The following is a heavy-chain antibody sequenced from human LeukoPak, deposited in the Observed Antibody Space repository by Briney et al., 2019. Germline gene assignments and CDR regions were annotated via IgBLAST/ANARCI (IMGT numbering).Heavy chain of an antibody. D-gene: IGHD3-10*01. CDR1: GFTFSSYA. Sequence: PGGSLRLSCAASGFTFSSYAMHWVRQAPGKGLEWVAVISYDGSNKYYADSVKGRFSISRDNSKNTLYLQMNSLRAEDTAVYYCAKVSYGSGSYDYYFDYWGQGTLVTVSS. J-gene: IGHJ4*02. CDR3: AKVSYGSGSYDYYFDY. V-gene: IGHV3-30-3*01. CDR2: ISYDGSNK.